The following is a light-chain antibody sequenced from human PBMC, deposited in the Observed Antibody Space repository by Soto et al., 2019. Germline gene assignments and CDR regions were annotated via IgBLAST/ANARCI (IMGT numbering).Light chain of an antibody. CDR2: GAS. Sequence: EIVMTQSPATLSVSPGERATLSCRAGQSVRSNLAWYQQNPGQPPRLLIYGASSRATGIPDRFSGSGSGTDFTLTISRLEPEDFAVYYCQQYSSSPPITFGQGTRLEIK. CDR3: QQYSSSPPIT. V-gene: IGKV3-20*01. J-gene: IGKJ5*01. CDR1: QSVRSN.